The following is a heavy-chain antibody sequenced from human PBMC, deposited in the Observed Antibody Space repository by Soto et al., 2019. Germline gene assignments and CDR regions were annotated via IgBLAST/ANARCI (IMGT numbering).Heavy chain of an antibody. CDR3: ARDCSSTSCYAGNYYYYMDV. V-gene: IGHV3-21*01. CDR2: ISSSSSYI. CDR1: GFTFSSYS. D-gene: IGHD2-2*01. Sequence: AGSLRLSCAASGFTFSSYSMNWVRQAPGKGLEWVSSISSSSSYIYYADSVKGRFTISRDNAKNSLYLQMNSLRAEDTAVYYCARDCSSTSCYAGNYYYYMDVWGKGTTVPVSS. J-gene: IGHJ6*03.